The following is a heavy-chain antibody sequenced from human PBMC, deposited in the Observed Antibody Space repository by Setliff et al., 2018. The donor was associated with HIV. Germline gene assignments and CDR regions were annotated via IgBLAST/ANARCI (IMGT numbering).Heavy chain of an antibody. CDR1: GGFFSGYY. V-gene: IGHV4-34*01. J-gene: IGHJ4*02. D-gene: IGHD1-26*01. Sequence: SETLSLTCAVYGGFFSGYYWSWIRQPPGEGLEWIGEVNNSGNTNYNPSLKTRVNISVDTSKNQFSLNLRSVSAADTAVYYCARGPWGYNGSYAGLPFDNWGQGKLVTVSS. CDR2: VNNSGNT. CDR3: ARGPWGYNGSYAGLPFDN.